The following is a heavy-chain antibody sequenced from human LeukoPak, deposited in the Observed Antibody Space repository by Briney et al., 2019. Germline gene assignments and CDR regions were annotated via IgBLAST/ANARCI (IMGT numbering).Heavy chain of an antibody. D-gene: IGHD2-2*01. J-gene: IGHJ6*03. V-gene: IGHV3-30*01. CDR1: GFTFSSYA. CDR3: SRDGDIVVVPAAHYYYYYYMDV. Sequence: GGSLRLSCAASGFTFSSYAMHWVRQAPGKGLEWVAVISYDGSNKYYADSVKGRFTISRDNSKNTLYLQMNSLRAEDTAVYYCSRDGDIVVVPAAHYYYYYYMDVWGKGTTITVSS. CDR2: ISYDGSNK.